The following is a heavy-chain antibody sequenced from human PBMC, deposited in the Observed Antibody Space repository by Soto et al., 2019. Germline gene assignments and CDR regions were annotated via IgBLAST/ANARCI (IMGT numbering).Heavy chain of an antibody. CDR3: ATDQAYTIN. V-gene: IGHV1-46*01. CDR2: INPSDGNT. CDR1: GYSFTSYD. J-gene: IGHJ4*02. D-gene: IGHD2-2*01. Sequence: QVQLVQSGAEVKKPGASLKVSCKASGYSFTSYDMHWVRQAPGQGREWMGRINPSDGNTWYAQKFQGRVTMTRDTSTTTVYMELSSLTSEDTAVYYCATDQAYTINWGQGTLVTVSS.